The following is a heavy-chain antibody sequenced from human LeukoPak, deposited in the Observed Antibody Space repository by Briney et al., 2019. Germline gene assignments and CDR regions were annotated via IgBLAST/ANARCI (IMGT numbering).Heavy chain of an antibody. CDR1: GFTFGAYS. V-gene: IGHV3-48*01. D-gene: IGHD3-9*01. CDR3: ARDALQLTGNYVTRWWFDP. Sequence: GGSLRLSCAASGFTFGAYSMNWVRQAPGKGLEWVSGISIIAATTYYANSVKGRFTISRDNAKNSLYLQMNSLSAEDTAFYYCARDALQLTGNYVTRWWFDPWGQGTLVTVSS. J-gene: IGHJ5*02. CDR2: ISIIAATT.